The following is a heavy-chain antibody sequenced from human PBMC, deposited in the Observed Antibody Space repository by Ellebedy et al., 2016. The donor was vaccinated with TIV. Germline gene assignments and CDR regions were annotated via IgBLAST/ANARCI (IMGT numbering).Heavy chain of an antibody. D-gene: IGHD3-3*01. CDR2: INLANGNT. Sequence: ASVKVSCKASGYTFTSYAFHWVRQAPGQRLEWMGWINLANGNTKYSQKVQGRVTITSDTSASTTYMELGSLRSDDTAVYYCARVSSGDFWSGYFPEGMDVWGQGTSVTVSS. CDR3: ARVSSGDFWSGYFPEGMDV. CDR1: GYTFTSYA. V-gene: IGHV1-3*01. J-gene: IGHJ6*02.